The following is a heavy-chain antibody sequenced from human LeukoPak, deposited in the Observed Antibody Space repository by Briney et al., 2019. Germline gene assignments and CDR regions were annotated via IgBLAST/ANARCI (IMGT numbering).Heavy chain of an antibody. D-gene: IGHD2-2*01. CDR1: GFTFNKYA. V-gene: IGHV3-23*01. Sequence: PGGSLRLSCAASGFTFNKYAMSWVRQAPGKGLEWVSSLSGSGGNTYYADSVKGRSTISRDNSKNTVYLQMNSLRAGDTAVYYCAKDPYGTRYFDYWGQGTLVTVSS. CDR2: LSGSGGNT. J-gene: IGHJ4*02. CDR3: AKDPYGTRYFDY.